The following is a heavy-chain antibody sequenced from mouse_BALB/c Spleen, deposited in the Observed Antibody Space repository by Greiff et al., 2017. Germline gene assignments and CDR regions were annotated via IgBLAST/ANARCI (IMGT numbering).Heavy chain of an antibody. CDR3: AREDYYEAMDY. D-gene: IGHD1-1*01. CDR1: GFTFSSYA. Sequence: EVKLQESGGGLVKPGGSLKLSCAASGFTFSSYAMSWVRQSPEKRLEWVAEISSGGSYTYYPETVTGRFTISKDNAKNTLYLKMSSLRSEDTAMYYCAREDYYEAMDYWGQGTSLTVSS. J-gene: IGHJ4*01. V-gene: IGHV5-9-4*01. CDR2: ISSGGSYT.